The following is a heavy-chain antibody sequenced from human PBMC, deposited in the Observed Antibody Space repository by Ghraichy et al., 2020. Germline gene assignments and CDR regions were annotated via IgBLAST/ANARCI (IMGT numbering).Heavy chain of an antibody. CDR1: GFTFDDYA. CDR2: ISWNSGSI. CDR3: AKDMGPVVVPAAMHYYGMDV. Sequence: GGSLRLSCAASGFTFDDYAMHWVRQAPGKGLEWVSGISWNSGSIGYADSVKGRFTISRDNAKNSLYLQMNSLRAEDTALYYCAKDMGPVVVPAAMHYYGMDVWGQGTTVTVSS. J-gene: IGHJ6*02. V-gene: IGHV3-9*01. D-gene: IGHD2-2*01.